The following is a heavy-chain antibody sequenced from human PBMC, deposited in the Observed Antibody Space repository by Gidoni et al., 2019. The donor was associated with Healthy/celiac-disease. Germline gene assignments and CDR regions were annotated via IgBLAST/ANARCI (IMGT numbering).Heavy chain of an antibody. V-gene: IGHV4-61*01. CDR2: IYYSGST. J-gene: IGHJ5*02. Sequence: ETLSLTCTVPVCPATSGCYYWSWIRQPPGKGLEWIGYIYYSGSTHYNPSLKSRVTITVDTSKDQFSLKRSPVTAADTAVYYCARTPYYYDSSGYYSVWFDHWGQGTLVTVSS. CDR3: ARTPYYYDSSGYYSVWFDH. CDR1: VCPATSGCYY. D-gene: IGHD3-22*01.